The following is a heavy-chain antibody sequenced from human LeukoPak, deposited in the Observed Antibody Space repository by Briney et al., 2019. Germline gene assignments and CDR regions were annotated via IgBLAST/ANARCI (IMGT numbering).Heavy chain of an antibody. D-gene: IGHD6-13*01. CDR3: TRVGIAAADDAFDI. Sequence: GGSLRLSCAASGFTFSGSAMHWVRQASGKGLEWVGRIRSKANSYATAYAASVKGRFTISRDDSKNTAYLQMNSLKTEDTAVYYCTRVGIAAADDAFDIWGQGTMVTVSS. J-gene: IGHJ3*02. V-gene: IGHV3-73*01. CDR2: IRSKANSYAT. CDR1: GFTFSGSA.